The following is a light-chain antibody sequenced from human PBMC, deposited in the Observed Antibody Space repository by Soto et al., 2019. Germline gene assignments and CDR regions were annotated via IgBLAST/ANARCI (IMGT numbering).Light chain of an antibody. Sequence: DIQMTQSPSTLSASIGDRVTITCRASQSIRSWLAWYQQKPGRAPKLLIYDASSLESGVPSRFSGSRSGTEFTLTISSLQPDDFAIYYCQQYNSYCTFGQGTKVEIK. CDR2: DAS. CDR3: QQYNSYCT. V-gene: IGKV1-5*01. J-gene: IGKJ1*01. CDR1: QSIRSW.